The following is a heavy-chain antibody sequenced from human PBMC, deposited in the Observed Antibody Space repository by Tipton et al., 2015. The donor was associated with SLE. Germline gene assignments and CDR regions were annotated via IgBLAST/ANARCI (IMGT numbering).Heavy chain of an antibody. V-gene: IGHV4-59*08. CDR2: VYDSGRT. CDR1: GDSISRHY. Sequence: TLSLTCTVSGDSISRHYWTWIRQPPGRGLEWIGCVYDSGRTNYNPSLKSRVTISLDTSKNQFSLRLGSVTAADTAVFYCARQGGLDAFDIWGQGTMVTVSS. J-gene: IGHJ3*02. CDR3: ARQGGLDAFDI. D-gene: IGHD2-15*01.